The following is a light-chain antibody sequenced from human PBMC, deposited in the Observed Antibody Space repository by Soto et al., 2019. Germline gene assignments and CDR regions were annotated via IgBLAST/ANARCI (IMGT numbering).Light chain of an antibody. V-gene: IGKV1-39*01. Sequence: DIQMTQSPSSLSASVGDRVTITCRASETISSYLNWYQQKPGKAPKLLIYAASSLQSGVPSRFSGCGSGTDFTLTISSLQPEDFVTYYCQQSYSTPFTFGPGTKVDIK. CDR2: AAS. J-gene: IGKJ3*01. CDR3: QQSYSTPFT. CDR1: ETISSY.